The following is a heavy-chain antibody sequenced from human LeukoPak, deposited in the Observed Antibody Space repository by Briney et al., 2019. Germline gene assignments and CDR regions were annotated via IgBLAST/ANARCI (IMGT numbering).Heavy chain of an antibody. CDR1: GFSFATYG. Sequence: GGSLRLSCAASGFSFATYGMSWVRQAPGKGLEWVSVVGDSADNTHYADSVKGRFSISRDNAKNSVHLQMNSLRAEDTAVYYCAKYSLTVVRGVGSDDGFAVWDQGTRVTVSS. CDR2: VGDSADNT. CDR3: AKYSLTVVRGVGSDDGFAV. J-gene: IGHJ3*01. V-gene: IGHV3-23*01. D-gene: IGHD3-10*01.